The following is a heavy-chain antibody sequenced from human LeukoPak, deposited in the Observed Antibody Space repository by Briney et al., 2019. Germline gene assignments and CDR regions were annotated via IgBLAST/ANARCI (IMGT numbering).Heavy chain of an antibody. CDR1: GYTFTGYY. V-gene: IGHV1-2*02. CDR3: ARGPGFQYCSSTSCYRGHAFDI. J-gene: IGHJ3*02. Sequence: ASVKVSCKASGYTFTGYYMHWVRQAPGQGLEWMGWINPNSGGTNYAQKFQGRATMTRDTSISTAYMELSRLRSDDTAVYYCARGPGFQYCSSTSCYRGHAFDIWGQGTMVTVSS. D-gene: IGHD2-2*01. CDR2: INPNSGGT.